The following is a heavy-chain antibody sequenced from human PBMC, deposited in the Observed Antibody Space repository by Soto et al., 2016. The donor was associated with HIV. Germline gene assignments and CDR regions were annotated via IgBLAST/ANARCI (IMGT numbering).Heavy chain of an antibody. V-gene: IGHV3-53*02. D-gene: IGHD1-26*01. Sequence: EVQLVETGGGLVQPGGSLRLSCAPSGFSISYNYMSWVRQAPGKGLEWVSSVYVNGRTYYADSVKGRFTVSRDMSKNLIYPQMNSLRTEDTAVYFCARDNGRSLIQNWGRGTLVTVSS. CDR2: VYVNGRT. J-gene: IGHJ1*01. CDR3: ARDNGRSLIQN. CDR1: GFSISYNY.